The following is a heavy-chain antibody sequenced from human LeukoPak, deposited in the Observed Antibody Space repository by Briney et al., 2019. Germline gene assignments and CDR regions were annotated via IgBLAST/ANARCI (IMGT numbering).Heavy chain of an antibody. Sequence: SETPSLTCNVSSGSMTNYYWSWIRQTPGRGLVWLGFIYYSGVTNYNPSLKSRVTISLDTSKNQFSLSLSAVTAADTALYYCARADYESDWYFDLWGRGTLVTVSS. CDR1: SGSMTNYY. V-gene: IGHV4-59*01. D-gene: IGHD3-22*01. CDR2: IYYSGVT. J-gene: IGHJ2*01. CDR3: ARADYESDWYFDL.